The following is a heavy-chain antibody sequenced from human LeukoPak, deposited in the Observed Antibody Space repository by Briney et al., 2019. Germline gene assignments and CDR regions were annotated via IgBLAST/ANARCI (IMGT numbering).Heavy chain of an antibody. J-gene: IGHJ4*02. CDR3: ARKRGSTKSYPLPIDY. Sequence: GGSLRLSCAASGFSFNNNAMDWVRQAPGKGLEWVSGVLGGGGATYYADSVKGRFTISRDNSMNTVYLQMTSLTAEDTAVYYCARKRGSTKSYPLPIDYRGQGTLVTVSS. CDR2: VLGGGGAT. CDR1: GFSFNNNA. D-gene: IGHD6-13*01. V-gene: IGHV3-23*01.